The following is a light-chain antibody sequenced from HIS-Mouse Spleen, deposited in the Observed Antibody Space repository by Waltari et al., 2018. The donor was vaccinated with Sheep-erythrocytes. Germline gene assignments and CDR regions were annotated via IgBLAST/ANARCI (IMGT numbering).Light chain of an antibody. CDR1: QSVSSN. Sequence: EIVMTQSPATLSVSPGERATLSCRASQSVSSNLARYQQKPGQAPRLLTYGASTRATGIPARFSGSGSGTEFTLTISSMQSEDFAVYYCQQYNNWPPPYTFGQGTKLEIK. CDR2: GAS. V-gene: IGKV3-15*01. J-gene: IGKJ2*01. CDR3: QQYNNWPPPYT.